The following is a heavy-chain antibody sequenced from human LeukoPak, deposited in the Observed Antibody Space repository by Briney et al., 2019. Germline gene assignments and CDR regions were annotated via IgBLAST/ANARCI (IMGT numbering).Heavy chain of an antibody. V-gene: IGHV4-34*01. CDR1: GGSFSGYY. D-gene: IGHD3-3*01. CDR3: ARGGGGVIITSYYYLDV. J-gene: IGHJ6*03. Sequence: SETLPLTCAVYGGSFSGYYWSWIRQPPGKALEWIGEINLTGRTNYNPSLKSRVTISLDTSKNQFSLKLNSVTAADTAVYYCARGGGGVIITSYYYLDVWAKGTTVTVSS. CDR2: INLTGRT.